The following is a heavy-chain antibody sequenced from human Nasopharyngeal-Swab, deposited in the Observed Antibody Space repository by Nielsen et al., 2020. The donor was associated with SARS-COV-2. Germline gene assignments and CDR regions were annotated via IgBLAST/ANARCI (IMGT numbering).Heavy chain of an antibody. J-gene: IGHJ4*02. D-gene: IGHD6-13*01. V-gene: IGHV3-30*18. CDR3: AKDKKARGDSSSWTTDY. CDR2: ISYDGSNK. Sequence: VRQMPGKGLAWVAVISYDGSNKYYADSVKGRFTISRDNTKNTLYLQMNSLRAEDTAVYYCAKDKKARGDSSSWTTDYWGQGTLVTVS.